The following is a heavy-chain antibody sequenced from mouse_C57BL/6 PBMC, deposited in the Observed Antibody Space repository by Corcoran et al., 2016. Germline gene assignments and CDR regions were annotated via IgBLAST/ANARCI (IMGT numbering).Heavy chain of an antibody. CDR3: ARFRTGFAY. CDR1: WYTFTTYG. CDR2: INTYSGVP. J-gene: IGHJ3*01. Sequence: QIQLVQSGPELKKPGETVKISCKASWYTFTTYGMSWVKQAPGKGLKWMGWINTYSGVPTYADDFKGRFAFSLETSASTAYLQINNLKNEDTATYFCARFRTGFAYWGQGTLVTVSA. V-gene: IGHV9-3*01.